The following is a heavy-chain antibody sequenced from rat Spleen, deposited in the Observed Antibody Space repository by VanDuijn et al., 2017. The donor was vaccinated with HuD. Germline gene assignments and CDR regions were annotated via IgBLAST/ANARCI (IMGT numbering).Heavy chain of an antibody. CDR1: RFNFSDYT. V-gene: IGHV5S10*01. CDR3: TTQWELYH. D-gene: IGHD5-1*01. J-gene: IGHJ2*01. Sequence: EVRLVESGGGLVQPGRSLKLSCAASRFNFSDYTMAWVRQAPEKGLEWVATIFYDGSRTYYPASVRGRFTISRDDAKSTLYLQMNSLRSEDTATYYCTTQWELYHWGQGVMVTVSS. CDR2: IFYDGSRT.